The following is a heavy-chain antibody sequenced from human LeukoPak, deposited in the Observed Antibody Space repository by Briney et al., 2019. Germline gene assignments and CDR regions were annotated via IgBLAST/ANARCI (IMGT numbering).Heavy chain of an antibody. Sequence: SETLSLTCAVYGGSFSSYYWSWIRQPPGKGLEWIGEINHGGSTNYNPSLKSRVTISVDTSKNQFSLKLSSVTAADTAVYYCARGPIVVVSAAMPSGLDPWGQGTLVTVSS. J-gene: IGHJ5*02. CDR2: INHGGST. CDR3: ARGPIVVVSAAMPSGLDP. CDR1: GGSFSSYY. V-gene: IGHV4-34*01. D-gene: IGHD2-2*01.